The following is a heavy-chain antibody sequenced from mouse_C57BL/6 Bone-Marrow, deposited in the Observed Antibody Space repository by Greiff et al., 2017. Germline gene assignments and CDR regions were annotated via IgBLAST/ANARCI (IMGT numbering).Heavy chain of an antibody. J-gene: IGHJ1*03. CDR2: IWSGGST. V-gene: IGHV2-2*01. CDR1: GFSLTSYG. Sequence: VQLQQSGPGLVQPSQSLSITCTVSGFSLTSYGVHWVRQSPGKGLEWLGVIWSGGSTDYNAAFISRLSISKDNSKSQVFFKMNSLQADDTAIYYCARKGYSNGYWYFDVWGTGTTVTVSS. CDR3: ARKGYSNGYWYFDV. D-gene: IGHD2-5*01.